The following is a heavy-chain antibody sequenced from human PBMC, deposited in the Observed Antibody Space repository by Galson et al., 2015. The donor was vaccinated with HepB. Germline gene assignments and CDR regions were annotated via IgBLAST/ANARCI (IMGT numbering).Heavy chain of an antibody. Sequence: SLRLSCAVSGFSVSMYWVSWVRQAPGKGLEWVANIRQDGREKYYEDSVRGRFTISRDSAKNSLYLQMNSLRVEDTAVYYCARGDYDILTGYYSFDSWGQGTLVTVSS. J-gene: IGHJ4*02. CDR3: ARGDYDILTGYYSFDS. CDR1: GFSVSMYW. V-gene: IGHV3-7*03. D-gene: IGHD3-9*01. CDR2: IRQDGREK.